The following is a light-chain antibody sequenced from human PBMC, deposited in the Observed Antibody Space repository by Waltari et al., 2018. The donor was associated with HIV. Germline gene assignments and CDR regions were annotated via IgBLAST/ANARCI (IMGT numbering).Light chain of an antibody. J-gene: IGLJ2*01. CDR1: SGSVSTSLY. CDR3: VLYMGRGISL. CDR2: STN. V-gene: IGLV8-61*01. Sequence: QTVVTQEPSFSVSPGGTVTLPCGLSSGSVSTSLYPSWYQQTPGQAPRTLIYSTNTRSSGVPDRFSGSILGNKAALTITGAQADDESDYYCVLYMGRGISLFGGGTKLTVL.